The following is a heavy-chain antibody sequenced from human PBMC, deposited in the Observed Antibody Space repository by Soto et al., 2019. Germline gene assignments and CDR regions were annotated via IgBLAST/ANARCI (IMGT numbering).Heavy chain of an antibody. V-gene: IGHV3-74*01. CDR1: GFTFSTYW. CDR3: VRTWHGFDI. J-gene: IGHJ3*02. CDR2: INGDGSYT. Sequence: EVQLVESGGGLVQPGGSLRLSCAASGFTFSTYWMHWVRQAPEKGLLWVSHINGDGSYTDFADCVKGRFTISRDNAKNTVYLQMQRLRVEDTAVYFCVRTWHGFDIWGPGTMVTVSS.